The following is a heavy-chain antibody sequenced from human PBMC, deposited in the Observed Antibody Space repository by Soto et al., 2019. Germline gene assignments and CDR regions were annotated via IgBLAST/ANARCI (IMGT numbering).Heavy chain of an antibody. CDR1: GFTFTSYW. Sequence: GESLKISCNGSGFTFTSYWIAWVSQMPGKGMEWMGIIYPGDSDSSYSPSFQGQVTISADKSINTAYLHWSSLKASDTAIYYCAKHEGYCSTTTCSNFDYWGQGTLVIVSS. CDR3: AKHEGYCSTTTCSNFDY. J-gene: IGHJ4*02. V-gene: IGHV5-51*01. D-gene: IGHD2-2*01. CDR2: IYPGDSDS.